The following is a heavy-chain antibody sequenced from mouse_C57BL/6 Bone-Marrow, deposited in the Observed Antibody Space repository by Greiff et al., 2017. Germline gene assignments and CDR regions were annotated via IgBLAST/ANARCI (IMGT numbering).Heavy chain of an antibody. CDR2: ILPGSGST. CDR3: AIRRAQDGSYYDVDY. V-gene: IGHV1-9*01. D-gene: IGHD3-2*02. Sequence: VQLQQSGAELMKPGASVQLSCKATGYTFTGYWIEWVKQRPGHGLEWIGEILPGSGSTNYNEQFTGKATFTAATASNTAYMQLSSLTTEYSAIYYCAIRRAQDGSYYDVDYWGQGTTLTVSS. CDR1: GYTFTGYW. J-gene: IGHJ2*01.